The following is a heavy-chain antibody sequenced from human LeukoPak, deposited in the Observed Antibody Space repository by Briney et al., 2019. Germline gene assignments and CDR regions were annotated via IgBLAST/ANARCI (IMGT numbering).Heavy chain of an antibody. CDR2: ISSSGSTI. J-gene: IGHJ4*02. D-gene: IGHD6-19*01. Sequence: GGSLRLSCAASGFTFSSYAMSWVRQAPGKGLEWVSYISSSGSTIYYVDSVKGRFTISRDNTKNSLYLQMNSLRAEDTAVYYCARASFTGYSSGLVDYWGQGTLVTVSS. V-gene: IGHV3-48*03. CDR1: GFTFSSYA. CDR3: ARASFTGYSSGLVDY.